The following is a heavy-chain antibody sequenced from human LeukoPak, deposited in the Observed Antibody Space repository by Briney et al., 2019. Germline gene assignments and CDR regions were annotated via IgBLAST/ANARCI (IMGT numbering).Heavy chain of an antibody. CDR2: INPNSGGT. J-gene: IGHJ4*02. CDR3: ARGGRGYSYGSVDY. V-gene: IGHV1-2*02. Sequence: SVKVSCKASGGTFSSYAISWVRQAPGQGLEWMGWINPNSGGTNYAQKFQGRVTMTRDTSISTAYMELSRLRSDDTAVYYCARGGRGYSYGSVDYWGQGTLVTVSS. D-gene: IGHD5-18*01. CDR1: GGTFSSYA.